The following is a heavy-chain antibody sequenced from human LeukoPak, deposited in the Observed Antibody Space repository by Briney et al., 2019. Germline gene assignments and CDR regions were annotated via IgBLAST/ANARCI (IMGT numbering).Heavy chain of an antibody. CDR2: ISNNGGYT. J-gene: IGHJ4*02. Sequence: GGSLRLSCAASGFTFSSSAMSWVRQAPGKEPEWVSAISNNGGYTYYADSVQGRFTISRDNSKSTLCLQMNSLRAEDTAVYYCAKQLGYCSDGSCYFPYWGQGTLVTVSS. CDR1: GFTFSSSA. D-gene: IGHD2-15*01. CDR3: AKQLGYCSDGSCYFPY. V-gene: IGHV3-23*01.